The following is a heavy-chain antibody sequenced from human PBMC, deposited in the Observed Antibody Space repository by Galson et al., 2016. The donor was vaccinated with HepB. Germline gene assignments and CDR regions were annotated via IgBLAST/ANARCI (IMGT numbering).Heavy chain of an antibody. CDR1: GGTFSSYT. V-gene: IGHV1-69*02. CDR2: IITTLAVV. J-gene: IGHJ6*04. D-gene: IGHD2-2*01. CDR3: RVIPAVMNYYYDMDV. Sequence: SVKVSCKASGGTFSSYTITWVRQAPGQGLEWMGRIITTLAVVNYEQQFQGRVTINADKSTSTAYMELNSLRYEDTSVYYCRVIPAVMNYYYDMDVWGKGTTVTVSP.